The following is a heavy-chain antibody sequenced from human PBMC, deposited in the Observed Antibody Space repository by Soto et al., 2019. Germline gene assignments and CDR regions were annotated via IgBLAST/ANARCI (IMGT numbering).Heavy chain of an antibody. J-gene: IGHJ4*02. CDR3: ARGEYSSSSTWFLDY. D-gene: IGHD6-13*01. CDR2: IYDSAST. Sequence: SETLSLTCTVSGGSISSGDYYWSWIRQPPGKGLEWVGYIYDSASTYYNPSLKSRLTVSVDTSKNQFSLKLSSVTAADTAVYYCARGEYSSSSTWFLDYWGQGTPVTVSS. V-gene: IGHV4-30-4*01. CDR1: GGSISSGDYY.